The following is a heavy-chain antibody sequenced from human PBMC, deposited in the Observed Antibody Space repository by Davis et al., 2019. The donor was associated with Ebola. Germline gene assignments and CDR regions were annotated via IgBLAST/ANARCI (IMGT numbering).Heavy chain of an antibody. CDR3: VREDVGQHVPVE. J-gene: IGHJ1*01. CDR1: GGTFTNCV. Sequence: SVKVSCKASGGTFTNCVITWVRQAPGQGLQWVGGVIPMFGMVKYAQQFQDRVTIMADGSTNTAYMEVNNLSFEDTAVYYCVREDVGQHVPVEWGQGTLVTVSS. CDR2: VIPMFGMV. D-gene: IGHD6-6*01. V-gene: IGHV1-69*13.